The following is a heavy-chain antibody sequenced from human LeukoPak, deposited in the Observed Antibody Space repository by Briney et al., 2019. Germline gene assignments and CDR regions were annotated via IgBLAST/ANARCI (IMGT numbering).Heavy chain of an antibody. CDR1: GGSISSSSYY. D-gene: IGHD1-1*01. CDR2: IYYSGST. Sequence: SETLSLTCTVSGGSISSSSYYWGWIRQPPGKGLEWIGSIYYSGSTYHNPSLKSRVTISVDTSKNQFSLKLSSVTAADMAVYYCATDVQANYFDYWGQGTLVTVSS. V-gene: IGHV4-39*02. CDR3: ATDVQANYFDY. J-gene: IGHJ4*02.